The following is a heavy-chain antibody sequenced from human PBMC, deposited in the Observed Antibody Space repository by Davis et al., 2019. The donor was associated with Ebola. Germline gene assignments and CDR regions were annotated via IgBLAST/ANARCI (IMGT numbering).Heavy chain of an antibody. CDR2: ISSNSRDI. J-gene: IGHJ4*02. CDR3: AGFFDY. Sequence: GGSLRLSCAAPGFTFSGYGMNWVRQAPGKGLEWVASISSNSRDIYYADSVKGRFTISRDNSKKSLYLQMNGLRAEDTAVYYCAGFFDYWGQGTLVTVSS. V-gene: IGHV3-21*01. CDR1: GFTFSGYG.